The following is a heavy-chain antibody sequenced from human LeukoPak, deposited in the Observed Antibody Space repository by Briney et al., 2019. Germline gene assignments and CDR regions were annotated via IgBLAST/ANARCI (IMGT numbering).Heavy chain of an antibody. V-gene: IGHV3-53*01. J-gene: IGHJ4*02. Sequence: GGSLRLSCAASGFTVSSNYMSWVRQAPGKGLEWVSVIYSGGSTYYADSVKGRFTISRDDSKNTLYLQMNSLRAEDTAVYYCAKRLDHPHPYYFDYWGQGTLVTVSS. CDR2: IYSGGST. CDR3: AKRLDHPHPYYFDY. CDR1: GFTVSSNY.